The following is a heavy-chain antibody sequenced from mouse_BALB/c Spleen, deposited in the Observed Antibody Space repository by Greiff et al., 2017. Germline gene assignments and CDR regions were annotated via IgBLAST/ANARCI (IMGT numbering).Heavy chain of an antibody. J-gene: IGHJ1*01. Sequence: VKLVESGPGLVAPSQSLSITCTVSGFSLTGYGVNWVRQPPGKGLEWLGMIWGDGSTDYNSALKSRLSISKDNSKSQVFLKMNSLQTDDTARYYCARDGDYYGSSYVGWYFDVWGAGTTVTVSS. CDR2: IWGDGST. CDR3: ARDGDYYGSSYVGWYFDV. D-gene: IGHD1-1*01. CDR1: GFSLTGYG. V-gene: IGHV2-6-7*01.